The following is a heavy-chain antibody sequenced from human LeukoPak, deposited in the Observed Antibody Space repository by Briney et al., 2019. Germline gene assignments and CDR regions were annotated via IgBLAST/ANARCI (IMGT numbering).Heavy chain of an antibody. CDR3: AREGRLMVRGVKWFDP. CDR1: GYTFTSYY. CDR2: INPSGGST. Sequence: ASVTVSCKASGYTFTSYYMHWVRQAPGQGLEWMGLINPSGGSTSYAQKFQGRVTMTRDMAKSTVYMQLSSLRSEDPAVYYCAREGRLMVRGVKWFDPWGQGTLVTVSS. J-gene: IGHJ5*02. D-gene: IGHD3-10*01. V-gene: IGHV1-46*01.